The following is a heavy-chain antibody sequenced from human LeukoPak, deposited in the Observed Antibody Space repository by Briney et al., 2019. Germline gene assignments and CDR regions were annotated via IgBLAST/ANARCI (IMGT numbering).Heavy chain of an antibody. J-gene: IGHJ3*01. CDR2: IYYSGST. V-gene: IGHV4-39*01. CDR1: GGSISSTSYY. CDR3: AKAGVRYFDSSGLYAFDF. Sequence: PSETLSLTCAVSGGSISSTSYYWAWIRQPPGTGLEWIGTIYYSGSTYHNPSLKSRVTMSADTSRNQFSLKLSSVDAADTAVYYCAKAGVRYFDSSGLYAFDFWGQGTTVTVSS. D-gene: IGHD3-22*01.